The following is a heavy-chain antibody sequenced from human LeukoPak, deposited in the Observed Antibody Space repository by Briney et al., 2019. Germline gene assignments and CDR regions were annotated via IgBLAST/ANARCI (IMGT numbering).Heavy chain of an antibody. V-gene: IGHV1-18*01. Sequence: GASVKVSCKASGYTFTSYGISWVRQAPGQGLEWMGWISAYNGNTNYAQKLQGRVTMITDTSTSTAYMELRSLRSDDTAVYYCARVGLWIQQLYGMDVWGQGTTVTVSS. D-gene: IGHD5-18*01. J-gene: IGHJ6*02. CDR3: ARVGLWIQQLYGMDV. CDR2: ISAYNGNT. CDR1: GYTFTSYG.